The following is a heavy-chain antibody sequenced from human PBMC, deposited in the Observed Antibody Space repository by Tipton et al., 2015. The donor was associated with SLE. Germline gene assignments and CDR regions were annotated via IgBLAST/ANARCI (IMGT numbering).Heavy chain of an antibody. D-gene: IGHD1-26*01. V-gene: IGHV1-18*01. J-gene: IGHJ6*03. Sequence: QSGPEVKKPGASVKVSCKASGYTFTSYGISWVRQAPGQGLEWMGWISAYNGNTNYAQKLQGRVTMTTDTSTSTAYMELRSLRSDDTAVYYCARVVGATRGNYYYYMDVWGKGTTVTVSS. CDR3: ARVVGATRGNYYYYMDV. CDR1: GYTFTSYG. CDR2: ISAYNGNT.